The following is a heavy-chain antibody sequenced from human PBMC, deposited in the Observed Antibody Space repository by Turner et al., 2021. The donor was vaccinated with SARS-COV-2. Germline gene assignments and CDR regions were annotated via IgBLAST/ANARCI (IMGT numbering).Heavy chain of an antibody. CDR1: GGPISSSSYS. D-gene: IGHD1-26*01. CDR3: AGEVVVLTTTHYGMDV. J-gene: IGHJ6*02. CDR2: IYYSEST. V-gene: IGHV4-39*01. Sequence: QLQLQESGPGLVKPSETLSLTGTGSGGPISSSSYSWGSTRQPQGKGLEWIESIYYSESTYYNPSLKSRVTISVDTSKNQFSLKLSAVTAADTAVYYCAGEVVVLTTTHYGMDVWGQGTTVTVSS.